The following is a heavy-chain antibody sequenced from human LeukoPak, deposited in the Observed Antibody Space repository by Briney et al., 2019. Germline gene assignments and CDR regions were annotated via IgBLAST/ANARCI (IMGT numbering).Heavy chain of an antibody. J-gene: IGHJ4*02. Sequence: ASVKVSCKASGYTFTSYGISWVRQAPGQGLEWMGWISAYNGNTNYAQKLQGRVTMTRDTSTSTVYMELSSLRSEDTAVYYCARGDYYDQKGAPDYWGLGTLVTVSS. CDR3: ARGDYYDQKGAPDY. D-gene: IGHD3-22*01. CDR2: ISAYNGNT. CDR1: GYTFTSYG. V-gene: IGHV1-18*01.